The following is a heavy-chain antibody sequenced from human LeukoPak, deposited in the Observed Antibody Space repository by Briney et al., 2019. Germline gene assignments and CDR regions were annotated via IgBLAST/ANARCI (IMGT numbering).Heavy chain of an antibody. D-gene: IGHD2-2*01. J-gene: IGHJ3*02. CDR1: GFIFSSYG. CDR2: IRYDGSNK. V-gene: IGHV3-30*02. Sequence: GGSLRLSCAASGFIFSSYGMHWVRQAPGKGLEWVAFIRYDGSNKYHADSVKGRFSISRDNSKNTVYLQMNSLRAEDTAVYYCANDVKPGARKDVFDIWGQGTMVTVSS. CDR3: ANDVKPGARKDVFDI.